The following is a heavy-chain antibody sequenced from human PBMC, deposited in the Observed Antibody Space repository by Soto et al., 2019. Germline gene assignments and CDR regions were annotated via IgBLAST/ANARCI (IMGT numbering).Heavy chain of an antibody. CDR1: GFTFSNYG. V-gene: IGHV3-23*01. J-gene: IGHJ5*02. CDR3: AKAPANVPWWFAP. CDR2: ISGSEGTT. Sequence: GGSLRLSCAASGFTFSNYGMSWLRQAPGKGLEWISAISGSEGTTYYRDSVKGRFIISRDNSKSTVYLRINSLKIEDTAVYYCAKAPANVPWWFAPWGQGTLVTVSS.